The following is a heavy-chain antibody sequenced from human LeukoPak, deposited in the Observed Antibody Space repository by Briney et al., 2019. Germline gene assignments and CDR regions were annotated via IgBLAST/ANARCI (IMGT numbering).Heavy chain of an antibody. J-gene: IGHJ4*02. CDR2: INHSGST. Sequence: SETLSLTCAVYGGSLSGYYWSWIRQPPGKGLEWIGEINHSGSTNYNPSLKSRVTISVDTSKNQFSLKLSSVTAADTAVYYCTRGAPVGSSREFDYWGQGTLVTVSS. D-gene: IGHD5-24*01. V-gene: IGHV4-34*01. CDR3: TRGAPVGSSREFDY. CDR1: GGSLSGYY.